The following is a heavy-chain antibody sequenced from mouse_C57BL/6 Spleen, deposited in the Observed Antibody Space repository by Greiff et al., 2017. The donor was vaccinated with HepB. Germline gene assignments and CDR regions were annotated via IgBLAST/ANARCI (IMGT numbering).Heavy chain of an antibody. J-gene: IGHJ4*01. CDR3: AREADYYGSSYVVYYAMDY. CDR2: ISNGGGST. CDR1: GFTFSDYY. V-gene: IGHV5-12*01. D-gene: IGHD1-1*01. Sequence: DVKLVESGGGLVQPGGSLKLSCAASGFTFSDYYMYWVRQTPEKRLEWVAYISNGGGSTYYPDTVKGRFTISRDNAKNTLYLQLSRLKSEYTAMYYCAREADYYGSSYVVYYAMDYWGQGTSVTVSS.